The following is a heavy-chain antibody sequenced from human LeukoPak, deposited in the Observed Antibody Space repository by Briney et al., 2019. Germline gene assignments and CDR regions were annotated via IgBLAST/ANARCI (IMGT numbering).Heavy chain of an antibody. CDR1: GYTFTSCY. Sequence: GASVKVSCKASGYTFTSCYMHWVRQAPGQGLEWMGIINPSGGSTSYAQKFQGRVTMTRDTSTSTVYMELSSLRSEDTAVYYCARDTGIAAAGPYWYFDLWGRGTLVTVSS. J-gene: IGHJ2*01. D-gene: IGHD6-13*01. CDR3: ARDTGIAAAGPYWYFDL. CDR2: INPSGGST. V-gene: IGHV1-46*01.